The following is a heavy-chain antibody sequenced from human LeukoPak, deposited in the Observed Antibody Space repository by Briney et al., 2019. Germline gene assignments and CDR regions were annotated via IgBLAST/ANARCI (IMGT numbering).Heavy chain of an antibody. D-gene: IGHD6-13*01. CDR1: GFIFSDHY. V-gene: IGHV3-11*03. Sequence: SGGSLRLSCGASGFIFSDHYMNWVRQAPGKGPEWVSYISDIGSKTNYAESVKGRFTISRDNAKNSSSLHMNSLRAEDTAVYYCAAAAGYRFDIWGQGTMVTVSS. CDR2: ISDIGSKT. J-gene: IGHJ3*02. CDR3: AAAAGYRFDI.